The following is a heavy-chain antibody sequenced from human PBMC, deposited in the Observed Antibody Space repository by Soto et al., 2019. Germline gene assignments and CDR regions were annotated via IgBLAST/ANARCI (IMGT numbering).Heavy chain of an antibody. CDR1: GGSISSYY. V-gene: IGHV4-59*01. CDR3: ARYLAGHILTGYSNYYYYYYMDV. D-gene: IGHD3-9*01. J-gene: IGHJ6*03. Sequence: SETLSLTCTVSGGSISSYYWSWIRQPPGKGLEWIGYIYYSGSTNYNPSLKSRVTISVDTSKNQFSLKLSSVTAADTAVYYCARYLAGHILTGYSNYYYYYYMDVWGKGTTVTVSS. CDR2: IYYSGST.